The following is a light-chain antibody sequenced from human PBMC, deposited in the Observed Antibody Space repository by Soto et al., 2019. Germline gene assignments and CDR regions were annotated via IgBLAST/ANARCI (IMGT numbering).Light chain of an antibody. Sequence: QSVLTQPRSVSGSPGQSVTISCTGTSGDVGGSSFVSWYQHHPGKAPKLMIYDVTKRPSGVPDRFSGSKSGNTASLTISGLQAEDEADYYCCSYAGSYTFVFGTGTKLTVL. J-gene: IGLJ1*01. CDR3: CSYAGSYTFV. CDR2: DVT. CDR1: SGDVGGSSF. V-gene: IGLV2-11*01.